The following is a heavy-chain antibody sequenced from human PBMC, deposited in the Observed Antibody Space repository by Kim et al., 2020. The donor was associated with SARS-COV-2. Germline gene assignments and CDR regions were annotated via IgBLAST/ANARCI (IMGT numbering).Heavy chain of an antibody. V-gene: IGHV4-38-2*02. J-gene: IGHJ5*02. Sequence: SETLSLTCTVSGYSISSGYYWGWIRQPPGKGLEWIGSIYHSGSTYYNPSLKSRVTISVDTSKNQFSLKLSSVTAADTAVYYCARGGRERWLHGGWFDPWGQGTLVTVSS. D-gene: IGHD5-12*01. CDR3: ARGGRERWLHGGWFDP. CDR2: IYHSGST. CDR1: GYSISSGYY.